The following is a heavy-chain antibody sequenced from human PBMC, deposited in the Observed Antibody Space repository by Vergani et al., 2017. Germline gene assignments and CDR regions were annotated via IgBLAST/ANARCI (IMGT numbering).Heavy chain of an antibody. CDR2: INPNSGGT. Sequence: VQLVQSGAEVKKPGESLKISCKGSGYSFTGYYMHWVRQAPGQGLEWMGWINPNSGGTNYAQKFQGRVTMTRDTSISTAYMELSRLRSDDTAVYYCARVLGPYCSSTSCYGAFDIWGQGTMVTVSS. CDR3: ARVLGPYCSSTSCYGAFDI. J-gene: IGHJ3*02. D-gene: IGHD2-2*01. CDR1: GYSFTGYY. V-gene: IGHV1-2*02.